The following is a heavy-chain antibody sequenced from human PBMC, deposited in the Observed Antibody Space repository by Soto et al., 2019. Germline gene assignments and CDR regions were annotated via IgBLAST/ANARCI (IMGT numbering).Heavy chain of an antibody. CDR1: GFTFSSFS. CDR3: ARDAPRCSGGTCLDY. Sequence: EVQLMESGGGLVQPGGSLRLSCAASGFTFSSFSMHWVRQAPGKGLVWVSYISSSSSTIYYADSVRGRFTISRDNAKNSLYLQMNSLRDEDTAVFYCARDAPRCSGGTCLDYWGQGTLVTVSS. V-gene: IGHV3-48*02. D-gene: IGHD2-15*01. CDR2: ISSSSSTI. J-gene: IGHJ4*02.